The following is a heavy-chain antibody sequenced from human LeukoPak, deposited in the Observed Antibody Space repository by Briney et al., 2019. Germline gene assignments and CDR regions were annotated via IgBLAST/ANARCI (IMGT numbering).Heavy chain of an antibody. V-gene: IGHV1-69*04. Sequence: SVKVSCKASGGTFSSYAISWVRQAPGQGLEWMGRIIPILGIANYAQKFQGRVTITADKSTSTAYMELSSLRSEDTAVYYCARENQAGGGSDYWGQGTLVTVSS. J-gene: IGHJ4*02. D-gene: IGHD2-15*01. CDR2: IIPILGIA. CDR3: ARENQAGGGSDY. CDR1: GGTFSSYA.